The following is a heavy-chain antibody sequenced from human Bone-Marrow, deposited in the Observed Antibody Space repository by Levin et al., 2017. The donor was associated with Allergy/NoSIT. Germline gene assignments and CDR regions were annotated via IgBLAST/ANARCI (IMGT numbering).Heavy chain of an antibody. Sequence: VASVKVSCKASGYTFTSYDINWVRQATGQGLEWMGWMNPNSGNTGYAQKFQGRVTMTRNTSISTAYMELSSLRSEDTAVYYCARISGYCSGGSCFHYYYYGMDVWGQGTTVTVSS. J-gene: IGHJ6*02. CDR3: ARISGYCSGGSCFHYYYYGMDV. V-gene: IGHV1-8*01. D-gene: IGHD2-15*01. CDR1: GYTFTSYD. CDR2: MNPNSGNT.